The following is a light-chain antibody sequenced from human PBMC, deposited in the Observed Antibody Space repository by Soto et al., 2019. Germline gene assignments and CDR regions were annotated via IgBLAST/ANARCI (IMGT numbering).Light chain of an antibody. CDR3: ATWDDSLNARGV. V-gene: IGLV1-44*01. CDR1: RSKIGNNA. Sequence: QSVLTQTPSASGTPGQTVTISCSGSRSKIGNNAVSWYQQFPGTAPKLLIYKNNQRPSGVPDRFSGSKSGTSASLAISGLQSEDEADYYCATWDDSLNARGVFGGGTKLTVL. J-gene: IGLJ3*02. CDR2: KNN.